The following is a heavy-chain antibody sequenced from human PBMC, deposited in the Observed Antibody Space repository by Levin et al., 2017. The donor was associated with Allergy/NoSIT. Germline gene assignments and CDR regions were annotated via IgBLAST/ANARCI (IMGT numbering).Heavy chain of an antibody. CDR1: GFTFSDYY. Sequence: GESLKISCAASGFTFSDYYMTWIRQAPGKGLEWVSYISSSGSITYYAESVKGRFTISRDNAKRSVYLQMNSLRAEDTAVYYCARRLYDTTGFYSASDYWGQGTLVTVSS. CDR3: ARRLYDTTGFYSASDY. CDR2: ISSSGSIT. V-gene: IGHV3-11*01. D-gene: IGHD3-9*01. J-gene: IGHJ4*02.